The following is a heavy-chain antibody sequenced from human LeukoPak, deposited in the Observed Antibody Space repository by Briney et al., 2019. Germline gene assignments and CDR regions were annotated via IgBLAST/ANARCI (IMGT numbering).Heavy chain of an antibody. V-gene: IGHV4-4*07. Sequence: SETLSLTCTVSGGSISSYYWSWIRQPAGKGLEWIGRIYTSGSTNYNPSLKSRVTMSVDTSKNQFSLKLSSVTAADTAVYYCARSGRGYCSGGSCYSRGAFDIWGQGTMVTVSS. CDR2: IYTSGST. CDR1: GGSISSYY. CDR3: ARSGRGYCSGGSCYSRGAFDI. J-gene: IGHJ3*02. D-gene: IGHD2-15*01.